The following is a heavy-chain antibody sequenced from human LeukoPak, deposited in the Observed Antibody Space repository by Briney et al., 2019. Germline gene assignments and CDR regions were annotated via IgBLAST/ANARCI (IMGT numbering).Heavy chain of an antibody. J-gene: IGHJ6*02. CDR2: IWYDGSKK. V-gene: IGHV3-33*01. CDR3: ARGGPTVTTSNYYGMDV. D-gene: IGHD4-11*01. Sequence: GGSLRLSCAASGFTFSSYGMHWVRQAPGKGLEWVAVIWYDGSKKCYEDSVKGRFTISRDNSKSTLYLQMNSLRADDTAVYYCARGGPTVTTSNYYGMDVWGQGTTVTVSS. CDR1: GFTFSSYG.